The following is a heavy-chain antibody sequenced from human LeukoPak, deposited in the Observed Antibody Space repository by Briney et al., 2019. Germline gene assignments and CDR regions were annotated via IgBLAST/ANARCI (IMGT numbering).Heavy chain of an antibody. CDR1: GFTFSSYA. CDR2: ISGSGGST. D-gene: IGHD5-24*01. Sequence: PGGSLRLSCAASGFTFSSYAMSWARQAPGKGLEWVSAISGSGGSTYYADSVKGRFTISRDNSKNTLYLQMNSLRAEDTAVYYCAKGRWLQYRRGMFDYWGQGTLVTVSS. CDR3: AKGRWLQYRRGMFDY. V-gene: IGHV3-23*01. J-gene: IGHJ4*02.